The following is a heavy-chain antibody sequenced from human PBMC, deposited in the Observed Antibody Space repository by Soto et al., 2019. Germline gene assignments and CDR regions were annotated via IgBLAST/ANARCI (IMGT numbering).Heavy chain of an antibody. D-gene: IGHD6-6*01. CDR2: ISYDGSNK. J-gene: IGHJ4*02. CDR3: APQAGPTRPIDY. V-gene: IGHV3-30*03. CDR1: GFTFSSYG. Sequence: GGSLRLSCAASGFTFSSYGMHWVRQAPGKGLEWVAVISYDGSNKYYADSVKGRFTISRDNAKNSLYLQMNSLRAEDTAVYYCAPQAGPTRPIDYWGQGTLVTVSS.